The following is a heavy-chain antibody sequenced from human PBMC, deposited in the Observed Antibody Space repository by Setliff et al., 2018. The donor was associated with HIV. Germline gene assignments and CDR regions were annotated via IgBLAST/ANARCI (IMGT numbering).Heavy chain of an antibody. CDR2: ISGSGAST. J-gene: IGHJ4*01. CDR3: AKDGISGGAYPPYYFDY. Sequence: GGSLRLSCAASGFTFNTYAMGWVRQAPGKGLEWVSVISGSGASTFYADSVKGRSTISRDNSKCTLYLQMNGLRVEDTAVYYCAKDGISGGAYPPYYFDYWGHGTQVTVSS. V-gene: IGHV3-23*01. CDR1: GFTFNTYA. D-gene: IGHD2-15*01.